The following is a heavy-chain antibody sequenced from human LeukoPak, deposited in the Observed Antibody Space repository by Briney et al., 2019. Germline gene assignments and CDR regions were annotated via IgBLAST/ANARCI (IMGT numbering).Heavy chain of an antibody. CDR2: IYSSGST. D-gene: IGHD3-10*01. CDR1: GVTVSSNY. J-gene: IGHJ4*02. CDR3: AKLLTGGSGSYYRVTDY. V-gene: IGHV3-53*01. Sequence: PGGSLRLSCAASGVTVSSNYMSWVRQAPGTGLEWVSVIYSSGSTYYADSVKGRFTISRDNPKNTLYLQMNSLRAEDTAVYYCAKLLTGGSGSYYRVTDYWGQGTLVTVSS.